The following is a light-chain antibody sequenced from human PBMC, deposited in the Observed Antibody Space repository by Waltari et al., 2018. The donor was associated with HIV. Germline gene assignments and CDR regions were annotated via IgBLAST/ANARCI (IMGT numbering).Light chain of an antibody. CDR1: QNVNRN. V-gene: IGKV3-15*01. J-gene: IGKJ2*01. CDR2: NTS. Sequence: EIVMTQSPATLSVSPGERATFSCRASQNVNRNLAWYQQKPGQAPRLLVYNTSTRASGIPARFGGSGSAIEFTLTINTLQSEDFAVYYCQQYNKWLSFGQGTNLEIK. CDR3: QQYNKWLS.